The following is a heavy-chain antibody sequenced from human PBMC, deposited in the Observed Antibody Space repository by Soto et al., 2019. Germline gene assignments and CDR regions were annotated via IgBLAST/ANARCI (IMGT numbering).Heavy chain of an antibody. CDR2: ISAYNGNT. J-gene: IGHJ3*02. CDR3: ARPYYYGSGGDAFDI. V-gene: IGHV1-18*01. Sequence: ASVKVSCKASGYTFTSYGISWVRQAPGQGLEWMGWISAYNGNTNYAQKLQGRVTMTTDTSTSTAYMELRSLRSDDTAVYYCARPYYYGSGGDAFDIWGQGTMVTVSS. D-gene: IGHD3-10*01. CDR1: GYTFTSYG.